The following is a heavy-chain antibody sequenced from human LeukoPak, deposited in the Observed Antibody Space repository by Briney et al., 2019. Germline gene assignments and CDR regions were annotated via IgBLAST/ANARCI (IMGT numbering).Heavy chain of an antibody. Sequence: PGGSLRLSCAASGFSFNNYAMSWGRQAPGKGLEGGSIFFPCSGYPLPAASVQGRFTISRVNYQNTLYLQINSLRVEDTAVYYCAKGGYDYVEVAYFDFWGQGTLVTVSS. CDR2: FFPCSGYP. V-gene: IGHV3-23*01. CDR1: GFSFNNYA. D-gene: IGHD5-12*01. J-gene: IGHJ4*02. CDR3: AKGGYDYVEVAYFDF.